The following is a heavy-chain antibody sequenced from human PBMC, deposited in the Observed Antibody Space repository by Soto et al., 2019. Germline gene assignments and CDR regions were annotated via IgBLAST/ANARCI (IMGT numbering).Heavy chain of an antibody. J-gene: IGHJ5*02. Sequence: AASVKVSCKASGYTFTGCYMHWVRQAPGQGLEWMGWINPNSGGTNYAQKFQGRVTMTRDTSISTAYMELSRLRSDDTAVYYCARVDSGYEPFDPWGQGTLVTVSS. V-gene: IGHV1-2*02. CDR1: GYTFTGCY. CDR2: INPNSGGT. D-gene: IGHD5-12*01. CDR3: ARVDSGYEPFDP.